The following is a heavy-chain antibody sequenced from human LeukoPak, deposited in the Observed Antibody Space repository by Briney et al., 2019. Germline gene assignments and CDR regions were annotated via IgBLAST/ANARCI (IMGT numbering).Heavy chain of an antibody. Sequence: GGSLRLSCAASGFTFSSFWMTWVRQATGKGLEWVANIKQDGSEKYYVDSVRGRFTISRDNATNSLYLQMNSLRAEDTAVYYCARDLNYFDYWGQGTLVTVSS. CDR2: IKQDGSEK. J-gene: IGHJ4*02. CDR1: GFTFSSFW. CDR3: ARDLNYFDY. V-gene: IGHV3-7*01.